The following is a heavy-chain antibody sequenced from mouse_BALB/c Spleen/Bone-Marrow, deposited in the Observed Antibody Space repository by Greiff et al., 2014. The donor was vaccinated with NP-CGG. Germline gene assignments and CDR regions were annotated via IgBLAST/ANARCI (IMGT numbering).Heavy chain of an antibody. Sequence: QVQLKQSGAELVRPGTSVKVSCKASGYAFTNYLIEWVKQRPGQGLEWIGVINPGSGGTNYNKKFKGKATLTADKSSSTAYMQLSSLTSDDSAVYFCARRDYSFAYWGQGTLVTVSA. CDR2: INPGSGGT. CDR3: ARRDYSFAY. V-gene: IGHV1-54*01. CDR1: GYAFTNYL. J-gene: IGHJ3*01. D-gene: IGHD2-13*01.